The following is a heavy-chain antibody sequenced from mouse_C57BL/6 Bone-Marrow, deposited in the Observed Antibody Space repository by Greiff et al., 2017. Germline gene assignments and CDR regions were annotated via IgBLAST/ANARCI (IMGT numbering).Heavy chain of an antibody. V-gene: IGHV1-54*01. J-gene: IGHJ3*01. Sequence: VQGVESGAELVRPGTSVKVSCKASGYAFTNYLIEWVKQRPGQGLEWIGVINPGSGGTNYNEKFKGKATLTADKSSSTAYMQLSSLTSEVSAVYCCARGSFAYWGQGTLVTVSA. CDR3: ARGSFAY. CDR1: GYAFTNYL. CDR2: INPGSGGT.